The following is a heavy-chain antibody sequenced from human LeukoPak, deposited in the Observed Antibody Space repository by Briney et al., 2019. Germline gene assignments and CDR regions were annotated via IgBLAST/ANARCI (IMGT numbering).Heavy chain of an antibody. CDR3: ARGTDIVATITHDY. V-gene: IGHV3-11*06. CDR2: ISSSSSYI. J-gene: IGHJ4*02. CDR1: GFTFSDYY. Sequence: GGSLRLSCAASGFTFSDYYMSWIRQAPGKGLEWVSSISSSSSYIYYADSVKGRFTISRDNAKNSLYLQMNSLRAEDTAVYYCARGTDIVATITHDYWGQGTLVTVSS. D-gene: IGHD5-12*01.